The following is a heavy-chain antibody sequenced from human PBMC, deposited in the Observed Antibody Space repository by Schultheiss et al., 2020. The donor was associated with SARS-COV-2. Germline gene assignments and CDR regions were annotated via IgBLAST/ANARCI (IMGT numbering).Heavy chain of an antibody. V-gene: IGHV4-61*01. Sequence: SETLSLTCTVSGGSVSSGSYYWSWIRQPPGKGLEWIGYIYYSGSTNYNPSLKSRVTISVDTSKNQFSLKLSSVTAADTAVYYCAKDISYYGSGSYRQNWGQGTLVTVSS. J-gene: IGHJ4*02. D-gene: IGHD3-10*01. CDR2: IYYSGST. CDR1: GGSVSSGSYY. CDR3: AKDISYYGSGSYRQN.